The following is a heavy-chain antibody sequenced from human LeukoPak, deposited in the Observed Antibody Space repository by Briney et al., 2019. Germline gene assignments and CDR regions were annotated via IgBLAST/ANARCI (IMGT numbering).Heavy chain of an antibody. V-gene: IGHV3-11*04. J-gene: IGHJ4*02. Sequence: PGGSLRLSCAASGFTFSDYHMSWIRQAPGKGLEWVSYISSSGSTIYYADSVKGRFTISRDNAKNSLYLQMNSLRAEDTAVYYCARDKIEGPTKLDYWGQGILVTVSS. CDR3: ARDKIEGPTKLDY. D-gene: IGHD1-1*01. CDR1: GFTFSDYH. CDR2: ISSSGSTI.